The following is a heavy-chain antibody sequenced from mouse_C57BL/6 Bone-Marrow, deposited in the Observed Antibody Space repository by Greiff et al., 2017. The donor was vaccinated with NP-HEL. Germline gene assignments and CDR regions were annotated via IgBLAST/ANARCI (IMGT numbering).Heavy chain of an antibody. CDR1: GYSFTGYY. V-gene: IGHV1-42*01. Sequence: VQLQQSGPELVKPGASVKISCKASGYSFTGYYMNWVKQSPEKSLEWIGEINPSTGGTTYNQKFKAKATLTVDKSSSTAYMQLKSLTSEDSAVYYCARSPYGSDAMDYWGQGTSVTVSS. CDR2: INPSTGGT. J-gene: IGHJ4*01. CDR3: ARSPYGSDAMDY. D-gene: IGHD2-2*01.